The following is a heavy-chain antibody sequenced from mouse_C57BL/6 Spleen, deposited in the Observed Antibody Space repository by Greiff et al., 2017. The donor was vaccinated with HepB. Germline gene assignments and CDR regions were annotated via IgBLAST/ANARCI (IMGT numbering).Heavy chain of an antibody. Sequence: EVKLVESEGGLVQPGSSMKLSCTASGFTFSDYYMAWVRQVPEKGLEWVANINYDGSSTYYLDSLKSRFIISRDNAKNILYLQMSSLKSEDTATYYCARDPGGYFDVWGTGTTVTVSS. V-gene: IGHV5-16*01. CDR2: INYDGSST. CDR3: ARDPGGYFDV. J-gene: IGHJ1*03. CDR1: GFTFSDYY.